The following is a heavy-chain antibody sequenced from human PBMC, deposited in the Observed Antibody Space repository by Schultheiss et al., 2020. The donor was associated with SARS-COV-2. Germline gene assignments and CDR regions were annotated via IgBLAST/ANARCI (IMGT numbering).Heavy chain of an antibody. CDR1: GYSISSGYY. Sequence: SQTLSLTCAVSGYSISSGYYWGWIRQPPGKGLEWIGSIYHSGSTYYNPSLKSRVTISVDTSKNQFSLKLSSVTAADTAVYYCARHGKYQLRSGYYYDMGVWGQGTTVTVSS. CDR2: IYHSGST. V-gene: IGHV4-38-2*01. J-gene: IGHJ6*02. D-gene: IGHD2-2*01. CDR3: ARHGKYQLRSGYYYDMGV.